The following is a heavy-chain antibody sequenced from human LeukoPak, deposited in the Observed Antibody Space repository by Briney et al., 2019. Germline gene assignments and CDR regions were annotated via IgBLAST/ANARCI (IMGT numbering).Heavy chain of an antibody. D-gene: IGHD2/OR15-2a*01. CDR2: IRADGGRT. CDR3: ATWAFYHGLDV. CDR1: GFTFGDYA. J-gene: IGHJ6*02. V-gene: IGHV3-43*02. Sequence: GGSLRLSCAASGFTFGDYAMHWVRQAPGKGLEWVSLIRADGGRTYYADSVNGRFTISRDNSKNSLYLQMNSLTTDDTALYYCATWAFYHGLDVWGQGSTVTVSS.